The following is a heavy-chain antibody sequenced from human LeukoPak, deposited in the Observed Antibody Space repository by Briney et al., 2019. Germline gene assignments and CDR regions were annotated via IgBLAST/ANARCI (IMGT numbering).Heavy chain of an antibody. V-gene: IGHV7-4-1*02. CDR2: INMYTANP. CDR3: ARHDNDDAFDY. J-gene: IGHJ4*02. CDR1: GYTFTRYA. Sequence: GASVKVSCKASGYTFTRYAINRLRQAPGQGLEWMGWINMYTANPAYAQGFTERFVFSLDTSVTTAYLQISNLKTEDTAVYYCARHDNDDAFDYWGQGTLVTVSS. D-gene: IGHD3-16*01.